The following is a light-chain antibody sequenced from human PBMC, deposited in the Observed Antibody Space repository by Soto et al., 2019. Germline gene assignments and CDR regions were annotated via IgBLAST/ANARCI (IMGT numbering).Light chain of an antibody. Sequence: VMPQTPLSSPVTLGQPASISCRSSQSLLDSDGETYLSWLQQRPVQPPRLLIYKTSSRFSGVPEKDSGSGAGTDFTLKISRVEIEEGGVYSCMQPTQFPITFGQGTKLDI. V-gene: IGKV2-24*01. CDR1: QSLLDSDGETY. CDR3: MQPTQFPIT. CDR2: KTS. J-gene: IGKJ2*01.